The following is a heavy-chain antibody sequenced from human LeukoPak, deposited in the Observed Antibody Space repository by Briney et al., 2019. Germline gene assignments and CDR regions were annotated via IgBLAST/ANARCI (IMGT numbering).Heavy chain of an antibody. CDR3: AKLRSVVVIAALNY. CDR2: ISGSGDSA. Sequence: GGSLRLSCATSGFTFDNYAMHWVRQAPGKGLEWVSTISGSGDSAYYADSVKGRFTISRDNSKNTLYLQMNSLRADDTAVYYCAKLRSVVVIAALNYWGQGILVTVSS. CDR1: GFTFDNYA. J-gene: IGHJ4*02. D-gene: IGHD2-21*01. V-gene: IGHV3-23*01.